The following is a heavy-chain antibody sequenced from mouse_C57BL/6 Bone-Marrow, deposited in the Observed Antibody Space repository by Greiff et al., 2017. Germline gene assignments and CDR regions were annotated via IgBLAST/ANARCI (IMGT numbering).Heavy chain of an antibody. V-gene: IGHV1-59*01. CDR2: IDPSDSYT. D-gene: IGHD1-1*01. CDR3: ARDRVVAFDY. CDR1: GYTFTSYW. J-gene: IGHJ2*01. Sequence: VQLQQLGAELVRPGTSVKLSCKASGYTFTSYWMHWVKQRPGQGLEWIGVIDPSDSYTNYNQKFKGKATLTVDTSSSTAYMQLSSLTSEDSAVYYCARDRVVAFDYWGQGTTLTVSS.